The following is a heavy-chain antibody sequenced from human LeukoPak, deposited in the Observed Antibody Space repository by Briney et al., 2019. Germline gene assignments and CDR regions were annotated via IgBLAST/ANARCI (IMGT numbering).Heavy chain of an antibody. CDR2: IKSKTDGGTT. D-gene: IGHD4-17*01. J-gene: IGHJ4*02. V-gene: IGHV3-15*01. CDR1: GFTFSKAW. Sequence: GGSLRLSCAASGFTFSKAWMSWVRQAPGKGLEWVGQIKSKTDGGTTDYAAPVKGRFTISRDDSKNSLYLLMNSLKTEDTAVYYCTTEAYGDYVPDYWGQGTLVTVSS. CDR3: TTEAYGDYVPDY.